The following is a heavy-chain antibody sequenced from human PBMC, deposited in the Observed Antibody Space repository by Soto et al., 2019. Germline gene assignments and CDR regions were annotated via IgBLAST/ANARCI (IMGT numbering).Heavy chain of an antibody. CDR2: ISAYNGNT. D-gene: IGHD1-26*01. CDR1: GYTFTSYG. Sequence: ASVKVSCKVSGYTFTSYGISWVRQAPGQGLEWMGWISAYNGNTNYAQKLQGRVTMTTDTSTSTAYMELRSLRSDDTAVYYCARDYEWELLAYYYYGMDVWGQGTTVTVSS. J-gene: IGHJ6*02. CDR3: ARDYEWELLAYYYYGMDV. V-gene: IGHV1-18*01.